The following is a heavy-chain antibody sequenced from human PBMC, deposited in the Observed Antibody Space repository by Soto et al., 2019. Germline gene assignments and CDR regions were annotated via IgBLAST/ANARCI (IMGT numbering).Heavy chain of an antibody. CDR2: IIPIFGTA. CDR3: AGSGSYYSPRDLPAIMDV. D-gene: IGHD3-10*01. CDR1: GGTFSSYA. J-gene: IGHJ6*02. V-gene: IGHV1-69*13. Sequence: SVKVSCKASGGTFSSYAISWVRQAPGQGLEWMGGIIPIFGTANYAQKFQGRVTITADESTSTAYMELSSLRSEDTAVYYCAGSGSYYSPRDLPAIMDVWGQGTTVTVSS.